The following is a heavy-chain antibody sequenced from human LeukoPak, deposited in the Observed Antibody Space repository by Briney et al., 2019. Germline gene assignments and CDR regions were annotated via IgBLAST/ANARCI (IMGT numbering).Heavy chain of an antibody. CDR2: IIPIFGTA. CDR3: ARHRIAANWFDP. J-gene: IGHJ5*02. D-gene: IGHD6-25*01. CDR1: GGTFSSYA. Sequence: ASVKVSCKASGGTFSSYAISWVRQVPGQGLEWMGGIIPIFGTANYAQKFQGRVTITTDESTSTAYMELSSLRSEDTAVYYCARHRIAANWFDPWGQGTLVTVSS. V-gene: IGHV1-69*05.